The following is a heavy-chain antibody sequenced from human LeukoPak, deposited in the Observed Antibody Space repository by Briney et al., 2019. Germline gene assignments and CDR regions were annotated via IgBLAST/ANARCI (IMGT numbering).Heavy chain of an antibody. V-gene: IGHV4-38-2*02. D-gene: IGHD6-19*01. CDR2: IYHSGST. J-gene: IGHJ4*02. Sequence: SETLSLTCTVSGYSISSGYYWGWIRQPPGKGLEWTGSIYHSGSTYYNPSLKSRVTISVDTSKNQFSLKLSSVTAADTAVYYCARASNGIAVGFDYWGQGTLVTVSS. CDR1: GYSISSGYY. CDR3: ARASNGIAVGFDY.